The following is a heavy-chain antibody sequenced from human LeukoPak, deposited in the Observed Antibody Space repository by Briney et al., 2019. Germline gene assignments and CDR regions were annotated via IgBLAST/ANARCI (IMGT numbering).Heavy chain of an antibody. CDR2: ISAYNGNT. D-gene: IGHD5-12*01. CDR3: AREGPRGYSGYGPFDY. CDR1: GYTFTSYG. Sequence: ASVTVSCKASGYTFTSYGISWVRQAPGQGLECMGWISAYNGNTNYAQKLQGRVTMTTDTSTSTAYMELRSLRSDDTAVYYCAREGPRGYSGYGPFDYWGQGTLVTASA. J-gene: IGHJ4*02. V-gene: IGHV1-18*01.